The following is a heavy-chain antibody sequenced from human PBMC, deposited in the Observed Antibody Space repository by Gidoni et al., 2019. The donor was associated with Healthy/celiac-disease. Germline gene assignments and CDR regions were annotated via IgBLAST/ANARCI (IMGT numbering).Heavy chain of an antibody. J-gene: IGHJ4*02. CDR3: AKDPMVRGAHLGGLDY. D-gene: IGHD3-10*01. CDR2: ISGSGGST. V-gene: IGHV3-23*01. Sequence: EVQLLESGGGLVQPGGSLRLSCAASGFTFSSYAMSWVRQAPGKGLEWVSAISGSGGSTYYADSVKGRFTISRDNSKNTLYLQMNSLRAEDTAVYYCAKDPMVRGAHLGGLDYWGQGTLVTVSS. CDR1: GFTFSSYA.